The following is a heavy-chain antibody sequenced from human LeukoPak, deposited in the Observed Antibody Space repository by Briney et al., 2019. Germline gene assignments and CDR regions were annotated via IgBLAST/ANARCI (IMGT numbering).Heavy chain of an antibody. CDR1: GGSISSGDYY. D-gene: IGHD3-22*01. J-gene: IGHJ4*02. CDR3: ARSYYDSSPPPPAGDY. V-gene: IGHV4-30-4*01. Sequence: PSETLSLTCTVSGGSISSGDYYWSWIRQPPGKGLEWIGYIYYSGSTYYNPSLKSRVTISVDTSKNQFSLKLSSVTAADTAVYYCARSYYDSSPPPPAGDYWGQGTLVTVSS. CDR2: IYYSGST.